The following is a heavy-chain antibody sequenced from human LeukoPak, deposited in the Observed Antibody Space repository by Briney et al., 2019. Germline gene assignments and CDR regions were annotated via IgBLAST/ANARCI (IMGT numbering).Heavy chain of an antibody. CDR3: EKGRRQWLAAITY. Sequence: GGSLRLSCAASGFTFSSYAMSWVRQAPGKGLERVSGISGSGGSTYYADSVKGRFSISRDNSKNTLYLEMNSLRAEDTAVYYCEKGRRQWLAAITYWGKGPLVTVSS. CDR1: GFTFSSYA. V-gene: IGHV3-23*01. J-gene: IGHJ4*02. CDR2: ISGSGGST. D-gene: IGHD6-19*01.